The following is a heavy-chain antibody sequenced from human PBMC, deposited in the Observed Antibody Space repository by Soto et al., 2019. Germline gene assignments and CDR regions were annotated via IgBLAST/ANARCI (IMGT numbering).Heavy chain of an antibody. J-gene: IGHJ5*02. CDR2: IYYSGST. CDR1: GGSISSSSYY. Sequence: SETLSLTCTVSGGSISSSSYYWGWIRQPPGKGLEWIGSIYYSGSTYYNPSLKSRVTISVDTSKNQFSLKLSSVTAADTAVYYCASAPYYDYIWGSPGNWFDPRGQGTLVTVSS. D-gene: IGHD3-16*01. CDR3: ASAPYYDYIWGSPGNWFDP. V-gene: IGHV4-39*01.